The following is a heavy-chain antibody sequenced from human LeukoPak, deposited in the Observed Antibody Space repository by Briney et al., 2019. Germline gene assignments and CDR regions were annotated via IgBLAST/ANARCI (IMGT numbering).Heavy chain of an antibody. CDR2: INGRGDNT. D-gene: IGHD2/OR15-2a*01. J-gene: IGHJ5*02. CDR3: AKGRVSPGFNWFDP. Sequence: QSGGSLRLSCAASGVIISSYAMSWVRQAPGKGLEWVSAINGRGDNTYYADFVKGRFTISRDNSKSTVYLQMNSLRTEDTAVYYCAKGRVSPGFNWFDPWGQGTLVTVSS. V-gene: IGHV3-23*01. CDR1: GVIISSYA.